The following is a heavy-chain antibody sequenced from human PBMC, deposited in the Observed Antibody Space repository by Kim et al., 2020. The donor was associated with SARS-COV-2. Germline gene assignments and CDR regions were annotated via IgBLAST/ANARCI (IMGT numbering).Heavy chain of an antibody. J-gene: IGHJ4*02. CDR2: ISGSGGST. CDR1: GFTFSSYS. Sequence: GGSLRLSCAASGFTFSSYSMSWVRQAPRKWLEWVSAISGSGGSTYYADSMKGRFTISRDNYKNTLYLQMNNLRAEDTAVYYCAKGPYCSSTSCYTVGDFDYLGQGTLVTVPS. CDR3: AKGPYCSSTSCYTVGDFDY. V-gene: IGHV3-23*01. D-gene: IGHD2-2*02.